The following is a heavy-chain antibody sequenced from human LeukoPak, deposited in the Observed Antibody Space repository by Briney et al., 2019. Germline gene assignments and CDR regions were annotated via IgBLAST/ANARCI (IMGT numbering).Heavy chain of an antibody. D-gene: IGHD3-3*01. V-gene: IGHV1-2*02. J-gene: IGHJ1*01. CDR2: INPNSGGT. CDR1: GYTFTGYY. Sequence: GASVKVSCKASGYTFTGYYMHWVRQAPGQGLEWMGWINPNSGGTNYAQKFQGRVTMTRDTSISTAYMELSRLRSDDTAVYYCARNWWSGHQEGFQHWGQGTLVTVSS. CDR3: ARNWWSGHQEGFQH.